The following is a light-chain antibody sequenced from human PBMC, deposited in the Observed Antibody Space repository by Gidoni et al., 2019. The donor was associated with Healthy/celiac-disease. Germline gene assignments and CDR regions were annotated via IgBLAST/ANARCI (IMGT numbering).Light chain of an antibody. V-gene: IGKV1-33*01. CDR1: QDISNY. J-gene: IGKJ5*01. CDR3: QQDDNLPIT. CDR2: DAS. Sequence: DIQMTPSPSSLSASVGDRVTITCQASQDISNYFNWYQQKPGKAPKLLIYDASNLETGVPSRFSGSGSGTDFTFTISSLQPEDIATYYCQQDDNLPITFGQGTRLEIK.